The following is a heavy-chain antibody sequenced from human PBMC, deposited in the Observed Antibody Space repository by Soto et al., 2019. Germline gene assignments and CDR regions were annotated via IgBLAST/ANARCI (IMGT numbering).Heavy chain of an antibody. V-gene: IGHV3-53*01. CDR1: GFTVSSNY. CDR2: IYSGDTT. CDR3: ARDLRTLYGMDV. J-gene: IGHJ6*02. Sequence: EVQLVESGGGLIQPGGSLRLSCAASGFTVSSNYMSWVRQAPGKGLEWVSVIYSGDTTYYADSVKGRFTISRDHSKNTLYLQMHSLRAEDTAVYYCARDLRTLYGMDVWGQGTTVTASS.